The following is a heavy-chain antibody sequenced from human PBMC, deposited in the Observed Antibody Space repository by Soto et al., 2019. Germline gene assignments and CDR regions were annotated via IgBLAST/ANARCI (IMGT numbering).Heavy chain of an antibody. CDR2: IYSGGST. D-gene: IGHD6-13*01. CDR1: GFTFSSYA. J-gene: IGHJ4*02. V-gene: IGHV3-66*01. CDR3: ARLGPIAAAGTAY. Sequence: PGGSLRLSCAASGFTFSSYAMSWVRQAPGKGLEWVSVIYSGGSTYYADSVKGRFTISRDNSKNTLYLQMNSLRAEDTAVYYCARLGPIAAAGTAYWGQGTLVTVSS.